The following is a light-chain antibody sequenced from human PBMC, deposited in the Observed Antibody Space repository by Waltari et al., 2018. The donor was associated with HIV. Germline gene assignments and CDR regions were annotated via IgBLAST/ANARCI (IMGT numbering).Light chain of an antibody. CDR3: QQRSNWPLT. Sequence: EIVLTQSPATLSLSPGERATITCRASQSINRYLAWYQQKPGQAPRLLIYDASNRATGIPARFSGSGSGTDFTLTISSLEAEDFAVYYCQQRSNWPLTFGGGTKVEIK. CDR2: DAS. V-gene: IGKV3-11*01. J-gene: IGKJ4*01. CDR1: QSINRY.